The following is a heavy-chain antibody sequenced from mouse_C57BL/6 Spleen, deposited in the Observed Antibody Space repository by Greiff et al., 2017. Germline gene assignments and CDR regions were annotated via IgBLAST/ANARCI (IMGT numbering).Heavy chain of an antibody. J-gene: IGHJ3*01. CDR1: GFTFSSYA. V-gene: IGHV5-4*01. D-gene: IGHD4-1*01. CDR2: ISDGGSYT. Sequence: EVKLVESGGGLVKPGGSLKLSCAASGFTFSSYAMSWVRQTPEKRLEWVATISDGGSYTYYPDNVKGRFTISRDTAKNNLYLQMSHLKSEDTAMYYGARDFSNWDVGVAYWGQGTLVTVSA. CDR3: ARDFSNWDVGVAY.